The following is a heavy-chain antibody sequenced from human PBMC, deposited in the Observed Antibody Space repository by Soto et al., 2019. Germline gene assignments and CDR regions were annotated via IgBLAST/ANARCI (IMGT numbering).Heavy chain of an antibody. CDR1: GGTFSSYA. V-gene: IGHV1-69*06. Sequence: ASVKVSCKASGGTFSSYAISWVRQAPGQGLEWMGGIIPIFGTANYAQKFQGRVTITADKSTSTAYMELSSLRSEDTAVYYCARLPXGTSSPHSSYYYYGMDVWGQGTTVTVSS. D-gene: IGHD2-2*01. J-gene: IGHJ6*02. CDR2: IIPIFGTA. CDR3: ARLPXGTSSPHSSYYYYGMDV.